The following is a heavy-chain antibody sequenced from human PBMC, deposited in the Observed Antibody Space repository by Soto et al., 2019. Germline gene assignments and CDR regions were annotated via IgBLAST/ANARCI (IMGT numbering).Heavy chain of an antibody. CDR1: GGTFSSYT. J-gene: IGHJ2*01. CDR3: ARVNDYGDQYWYFDL. Sequence: QVQLVQSGAEVKKPGSSVKVSCKASGGTFSSYTISWVRQAPGQGLEWMGRIIPILGIANYAQKFQGRVTITADKSTSTAYMELSSLRSEDTAVYYCARVNDYGDQYWYFDLWGRGTLVTVSS. V-gene: IGHV1-69*02. CDR2: IIPILGIA. D-gene: IGHD4-17*01.